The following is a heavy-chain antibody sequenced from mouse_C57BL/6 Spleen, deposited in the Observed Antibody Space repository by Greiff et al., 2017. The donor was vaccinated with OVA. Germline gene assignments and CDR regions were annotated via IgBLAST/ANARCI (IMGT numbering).Heavy chain of an antibody. J-gene: IGHJ4*01. CDR2: ISSGGDYI. CDR1: GFTFSSYA. V-gene: IGHV5-9-1*02. Sequence: DVKLQESGAGLVKPGGSLKLSCAASGFTFSSYAMSWVRQTPEKRLEWVAYISSGGDYIYYADTVKGRFTISRDNARNTLYLQMSSLKSEDTAMYYCTRVSGTFYAMDYWGQGTSVTVSS. D-gene: IGHD4-1*01. CDR3: TRVSGTFYAMDY.